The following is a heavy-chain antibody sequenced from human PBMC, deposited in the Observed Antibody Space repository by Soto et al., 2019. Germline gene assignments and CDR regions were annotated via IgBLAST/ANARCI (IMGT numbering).Heavy chain of an antibody. V-gene: IGHV1-3*01. Sequence: QVQLVQSGAEVKKPGASVKVSCKASGYIFSSYSLHWVRQAPGQRLEWMGWINAGNGNTKYSQKFQGRVTFTRDTSATTASLELSSLRSEDTAVYYCASPSYGSGSYYWGQGTLVTVSS. CDR3: ASPSYGSGSYY. D-gene: IGHD3-10*01. J-gene: IGHJ4*02. CDR2: INAGNGNT. CDR1: GYIFSSYS.